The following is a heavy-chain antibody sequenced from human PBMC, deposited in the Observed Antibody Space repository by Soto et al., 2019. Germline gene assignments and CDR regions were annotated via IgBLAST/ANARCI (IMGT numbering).Heavy chain of an antibody. CDR2: ISSTGDYI. CDR1: GFAFSSFT. D-gene: IGHD2-2*02. Sequence: EVQLVESGGGLVKPGGSLRLSCAASGFAFSSFTMNWVRQAPGKGLQWVSSISSTGDYIYYADSLKGRFTISRDNAKNSLYLQMNNLRAEDTAVYYCARGYDIVLGSGAIRVAYFDYWGQGTLVPVSS. CDR3: ARGYDIVLGSGAIRVAYFDY. V-gene: IGHV3-21*01. J-gene: IGHJ4*02.